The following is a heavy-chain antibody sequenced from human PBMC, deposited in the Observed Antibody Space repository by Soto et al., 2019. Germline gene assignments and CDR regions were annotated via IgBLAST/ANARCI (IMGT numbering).Heavy chain of an antibody. D-gene: IGHD3-22*01. CDR3: ARDHSSGLTDY. CDR2: INPSGGST. CDR1: GYTFTNYY. V-gene: IGHV1-46*01. Sequence: QVQLVQSGAEVKKPGASVKVSCKASGYTFTNYYMHWVRQAPGQGLEWMGIINPSGGSTTYAQKFQGRVTMTRDTSTSTGYMELSSLRSEDTAVYYCARDHSSGLTDYWGQGTLVTVSS. J-gene: IGHJ4*02.